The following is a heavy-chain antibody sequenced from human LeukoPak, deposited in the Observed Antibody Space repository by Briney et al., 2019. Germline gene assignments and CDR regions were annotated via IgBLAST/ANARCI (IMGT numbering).Heavy chain of an antibody. J-gene: IGHJ6*02. CDR1: GFTFSNAW. Sequence: GSLRLSCAASGFTFSNAWMSWVRQAPGKGLEWIGEINHSGSTNYNPSLKSRVTISVDTSKNQFSLKLSSVTAADTAVYYCARATATRYYYYGMDVWGQGTTVTVSS. V-gene: IGHV4-34*01. CDR3: ARATATRYYYYGMDV. D-gene: IGHD1-26*01. CDR2: INHSGST.